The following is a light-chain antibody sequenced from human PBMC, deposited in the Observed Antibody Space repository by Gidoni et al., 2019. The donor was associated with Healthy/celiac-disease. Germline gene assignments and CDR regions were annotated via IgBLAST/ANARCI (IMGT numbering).Light chain of an antibody. J-gene: IGKJ1*01. CDR2: AAS. CDR3: QQSYSTPWT. Sequence: DLQMTQSPSSLSASVGDRVTITCRASQSISSYLNWYQQKPGKAPKLLSYAASSLQSGVPSRFRGSGSGTDFTLTISSLQPEDFATYYCQQSYSTPWTFGQGTKVEIK. V-gene: IGKV1-39*01. CDR1: QSISSY.